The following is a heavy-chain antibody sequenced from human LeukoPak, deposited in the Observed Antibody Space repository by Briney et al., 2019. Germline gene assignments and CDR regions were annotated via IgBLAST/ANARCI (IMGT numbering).Heavy chain of an antibody. J-gene: IGHJ4*02. CDR1: GYTFTCYY. V-gene: IGHV1-2*02. CDR2: INPNSGGT. Sequence: ASVKVSCKASGYTFTCYYMHWVRQAPGQGLEWMGWINPNSGGTNYAQKFQGRVTMTRDTSISTAYMELSRLRSDDTAVYYCARVTRTTNALDYWGQGTLVTVSS. D-gene: IGHD2-8*01. CDR3: ARVTRTTNALDY.